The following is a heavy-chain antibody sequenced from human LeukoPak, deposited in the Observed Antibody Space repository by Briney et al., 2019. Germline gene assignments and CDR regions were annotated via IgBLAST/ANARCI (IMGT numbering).Heavy chain of an antibody. Sequence: GGSLRLSCAASGFTFSSYAMHWVRQAPGKGLEYVSAISSNGGSTYYANSVKGRFTISRDNSRNTLYLQVGSLRAEDMAVYYCARGFPSPDKRPCWGQGTLVTVSS. V-gene: IGHV3-64*01. J-gene: IGHJ4*02. CDR3: ARGFPSPDKRPC. D-gene: IGHD3-10*01. CDR2: ISSNGGST. CDR1: GFTFSSYA.